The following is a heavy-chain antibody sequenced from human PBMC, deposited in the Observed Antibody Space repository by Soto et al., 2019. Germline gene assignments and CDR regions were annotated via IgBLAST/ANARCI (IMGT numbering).Heavy chain of an antibody. CDR1: GGTFSSYA. CDR2: IIPIFGTA. D-gene: IGHD7-27*01. J-gene: IGHJ4*02. CDR3: ARDDAGDQRGALWY. V-gene: IGHV1-69*12. Sequence: QVQLVQSGAEVKKPGSSVKVSYKASGGTFSSYAISWVRQAPGQGLEWMGGIIPIFGTANYAQKFQGRVTITADESTSTAYMELSSLRSEDTAVYYCARDDAGDQRGALWYWGQGTLVTVSS.